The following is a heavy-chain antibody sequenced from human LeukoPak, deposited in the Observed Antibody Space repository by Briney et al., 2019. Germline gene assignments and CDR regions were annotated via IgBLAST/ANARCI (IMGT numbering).Heavy chain of an antibody. CDR2: ITYDGST. J-gene: IGHJ4*02. CDR1: GGSFDGYY. CDR3: ARGLASGYPPIPFDY. V-gene: IGHV4-34*01. D-gene: IGHD3-3*01. Sequence: SSETLSLTCAVFGGSFDGYYWSWIRQPPGKGLEWIGEITYDGSTNYNPSLKSRVTISVDTSKIQFSLNLSSVTAADTAIYYCARGLASGYPPIPFDYWGQGTQVTVSS.